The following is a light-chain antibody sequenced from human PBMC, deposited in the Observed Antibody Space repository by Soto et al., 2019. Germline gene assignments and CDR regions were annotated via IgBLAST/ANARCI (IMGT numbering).Light chain of an antibody. Sequence: DIQMTESPSSVFASVGDRVTITSRASQTISRWLAWYQQKPGKAPKLLIYAEYNLQSGVPSRFSGSGSGTDFTLTISSLQPEDFEAYYCQQSYDMPWTFGQGTKVEIK. CDR1: QTISRW. CDR2: AEY. J-gene: IGKJ1*01. CDR3: QQSYDMPWT. V-gene: IGKV1-39*01.